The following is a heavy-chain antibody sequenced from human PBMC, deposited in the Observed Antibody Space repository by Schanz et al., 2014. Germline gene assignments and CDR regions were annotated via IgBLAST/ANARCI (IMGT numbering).Heavy chain of an antibody. CDR3: AKCIGWYGRCAFDI. V-gene: IGHV3-23*03. Sequence: EVHLVESGGGLVQPGGSLRLSCAASGITFSRHAMSWVRQAPGKGLEWVAVIYSGGSTFYTDSVKGRFTISRDNSKNTLYLQMNSLIAEDTAVYYCAKCIGWYGRCAFDIWGQGTMVTVSS. CDR1: GITFSRHA. J-gene: IGHJ3*02. D-gene: IGHD6-19*01. CDR2: IYSGGST.